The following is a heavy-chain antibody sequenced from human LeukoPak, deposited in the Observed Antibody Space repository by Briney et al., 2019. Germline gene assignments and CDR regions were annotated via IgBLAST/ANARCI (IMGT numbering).Heavy chain of an antibody. Sequence: TGGSLRLSCAASGFTFSSYAMSWVRQAPGKGLEWVSAISGSGGSTYYADSVKGRFTISRDNSKNTLYLQMNSLRAEDTAVYYCATDLQTVVVVAAFHYWGQVTLVPVSS. CDR3: ATDLQTVVVVAAFHY. CDR2: ISGSGGST. CDR1: GFTFSSYA. J-gene: IGHJ4*02. D-gene: IGHD2-15*01. V-gene: IGHV3-23*01.